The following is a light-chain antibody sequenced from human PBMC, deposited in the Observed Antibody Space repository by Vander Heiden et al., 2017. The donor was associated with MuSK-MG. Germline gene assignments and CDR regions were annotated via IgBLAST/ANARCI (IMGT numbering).Light chain of an antibody. CDR2: DAS. J-gene: IGKJ3*01. V-gene: IGKV1-12*01. CDR1: QGISSW. CDR3: QQAISFPVT. Sequence: DIQMTQSPSSVSASVGDRVTITCRASQGISSWLAWYQRKPGKAPKLLIYDASSLQSGVPSRFSGSGSGTDFTLTISSLQPEDFATYYCQQAISFPVTFGPGTKVEIK.